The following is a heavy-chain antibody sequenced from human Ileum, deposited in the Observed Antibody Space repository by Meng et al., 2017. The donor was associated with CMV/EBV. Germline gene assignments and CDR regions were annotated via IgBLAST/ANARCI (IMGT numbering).Heavy chain of an antibody. D-gene: IGHD6-19*01. CDR3: AKDRSVAGTHYYYGMDV. CDR2: ISWNSGSI. J-gene: IGHJ6*02. Sequence: GGPLRLSCAASGFTFDDYAMHWVRQAPGKGLEWVSGISWNSGSIGYADSVKGRFTISRDNAKNSLYLQMNSLRAEDTALYYCAKDRSVAGTHYYYGMDVWGQGTTVTVSS. CDR1: GFTFDDYA. V-gene: IGHV3-9*01.